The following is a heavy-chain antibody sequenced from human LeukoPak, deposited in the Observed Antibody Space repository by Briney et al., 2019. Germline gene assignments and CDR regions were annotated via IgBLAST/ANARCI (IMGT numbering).Heavy chain of an antibody. CDR3: ARDSVDTGTDY. CDR1: GYTFTSYG. J-gene: IGHJ4*02. Sequence: ASVKVSCKASGYTFTSYGISWVRQAPGQGLEWMGWISAYNGNTNYAQKLQGRVTTTTDTSTSTAYMELRSPRSDDTAVYYCARDSVDTGTDYWGQGTLVTVSS. D-gene: IGHD5-18*01. CDR2: ISAYNGNT. V-gene: IGHV1-18*01.